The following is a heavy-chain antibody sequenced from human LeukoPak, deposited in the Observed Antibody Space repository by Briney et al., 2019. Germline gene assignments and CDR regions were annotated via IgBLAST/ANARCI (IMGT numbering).Heavy chain of an antibody. D-gene: IGHD5-12*01. Sequence: GGSLRLSCAASGFTFRNYGMSWVRQAPVKGLEWVSAITGSGDGTYYADSLKGRFTVSRDNSKNTLFLQMNSLRAEDTAVYYCTKDSPVATMWGQGTMVTVSS. CDR3: TKDSPVATM. J-gene: IGHJ3*02. CDR1: GFTFRNYG. CDR2: ITGSGDGT. V-gene: IGHV3-23*01.